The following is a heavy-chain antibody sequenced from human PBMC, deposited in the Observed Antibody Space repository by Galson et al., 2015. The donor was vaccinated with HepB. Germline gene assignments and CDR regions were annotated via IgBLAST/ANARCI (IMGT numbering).Heavy chain of an antibody. CDR1: GYTFTSYD. D-gene: IGHD3-9*01. Sequence: SVKVSCKASGYTFTSYDINWVRQATGRGLEWMGWMNPNSGNTGYAQKFQGKVTMTRNTSISTAYMELSSLRSEDTAVYYCAATYYDILTGYYGMDVWGQGTTVTVSS. CDR2: MNPNSGNT. V-gene: IGHV1-8*01. CDR3: AATYYDILTGYYGMDV. J-gene: IGHJ6*02.